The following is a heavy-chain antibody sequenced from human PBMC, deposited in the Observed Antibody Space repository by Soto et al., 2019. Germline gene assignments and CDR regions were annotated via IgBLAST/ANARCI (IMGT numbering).Heavy chain of an antibody. CDR1: GGTFSSYA. Sequence: SVKVSCKASGGTFSSYAISWVRQAPGQGLEWMGGIIPIFGTANYAQTFQGRVTITADESTSTAYMELRNLRSEDTAVYYCARGVHYDSSGYYYFYWGQGPLVTVS. CDR3: ARGVHYDSSGYYYFY. CDR2: IIPIFGTA. J-gene: IGHJ4*02. V-gene: IGHV1-69*13. D-gene: IGHD3-22*01.